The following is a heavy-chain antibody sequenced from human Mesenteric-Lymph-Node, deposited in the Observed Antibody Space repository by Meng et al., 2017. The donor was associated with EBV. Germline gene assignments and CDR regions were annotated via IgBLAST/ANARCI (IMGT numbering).Heavy chain of an antibody. CDR3: ARGWGHADYFAEYFHN. CDR1: GGSIGTVAW. D-gene: IGHD4-17*01. J-gene: IGHJ1*01. CDR2: IYNTGST. V-gene: IGHV4-4*02. Sequence: QEWGQGRVKPSGTWSLPCDVSGGSIGTVAWWSWFRKPPGQGLGWIGEIYNTGSTNYNPSLRSRVTISVDNTKNEFSLRLNSVTSAETAVYSWARGWGHADYFAEYFHNWGQGTLVTVSS.